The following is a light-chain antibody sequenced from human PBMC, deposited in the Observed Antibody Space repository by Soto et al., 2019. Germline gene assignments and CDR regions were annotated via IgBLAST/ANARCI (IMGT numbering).Light chain of an antibody. CDR3: QQYYSTPRT. Sequence: DIVMTQSPDSLAVYLGERATINCKSSQSILYSSINRNYLAWFQQKPGQPPKLLIYWASTRESGVPDRFSGSGSGTDFTLTISSLQAEDVAVYFCQQYYSTPRTFGQGTKVEIK. CDR2: WAS. J-gene: IGKJ1*01. V-gene: IGKV4-1*01. CDR1: QSILYSSINRNY.